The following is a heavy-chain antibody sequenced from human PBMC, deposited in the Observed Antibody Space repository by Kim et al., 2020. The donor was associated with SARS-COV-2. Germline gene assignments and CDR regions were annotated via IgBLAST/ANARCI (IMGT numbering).Heavy chain of an antibody. J-gene: IGHJ4*02. CDR2: INHSGQS. D-gene: IGHD1-7*01. Sequence: SETLSLTCAVYGGSFSGYYWSWIRQPPGKGLEWIGEINHSGQSNYNPSLKSRVTISLDTSRNQFSLKLRSVTAADTAVYYCAREERELLPEDSWGQGTLVTVSS. V-gene: IGHV4-34*01. CDR3: AREERELLPEDS. CDR1: GGSFSGYY.